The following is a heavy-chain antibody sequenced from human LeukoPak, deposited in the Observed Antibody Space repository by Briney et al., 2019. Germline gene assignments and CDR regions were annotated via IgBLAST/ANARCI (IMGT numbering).Heavy chain of an antibody. Sequence: PSETLSLTCTVSGGSISSSSYYWGWIRQPPGEGMEWIGSIYYSGSTYYNPSLKSRVTISVDTSKNQFSLKLSSVTAADTAVYYCARRDSPIYDGSGPFDYWGQGTLVTVSS. V-gene: IGHV4-39*01. J-gene: IGHJ4*02. D-gene: IGHD3-22*01. CDR1: GGSISSSSYY. CDR3: ARRDSPIYDGSGPFDY. CDR2: IYYSGST.